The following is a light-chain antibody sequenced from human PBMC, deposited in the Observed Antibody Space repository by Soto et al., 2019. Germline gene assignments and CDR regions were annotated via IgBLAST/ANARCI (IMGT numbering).Light chain of an antibody. V-gene: IGKV1-39*01. CDR3: QQTYSTPPCN. Sequence: QMTQSPFSLSSSVGDIFTLTCGSSQNVDIYVSWYQHKPGKAPKLLISAASTLQSGVPLRFSGRGSGTDFTLTISGLQPEDFATYYCQQTYSTPPCNFAQGTRLEIK. CDR2: AAS. J-gene: IGKJ5*01. CDR1: QNVDIY.